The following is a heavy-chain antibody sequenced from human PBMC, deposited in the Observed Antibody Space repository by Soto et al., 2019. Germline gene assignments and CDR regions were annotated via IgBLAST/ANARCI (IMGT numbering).Heavy chain of an antibody. CDR1: GGTFSSYA. D-gene: IGHD2-2*01. Sequence: QVQLVQSGAEVKKPGSSAKVSCKASGGTFSSYAISWVRQAPGQGLEWMGGIIPISETTNYAQKFQGRVTITADESNSTAYMELSSLRSEDTAVYYCARSQGSSTSLEIYYYYYYGMDVWGQGTTVTVSS. V-gene: IGHV1-69*01. CDR3: ARSQGSSTSLEIYYYYYYGMDV. CDR2: IIPISETT. J-gene: IGHJ6*02.